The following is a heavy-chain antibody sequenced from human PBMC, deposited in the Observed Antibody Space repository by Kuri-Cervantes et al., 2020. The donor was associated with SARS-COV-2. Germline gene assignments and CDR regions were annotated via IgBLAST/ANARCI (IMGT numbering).Heavy chain of an antibody. Sequence: GESLKISCAASGFSFSRFPMHWVRHAPGRGLEWVALISNDGYNRFYADFLKGRFTISRDNSKNKLHLDMNSLRPEDTGVYYCAKMGDNYIKGDYGSEVWGQGITVTVSS. D-gene: IGHD3-16*01. J-gene: IGHJ6*02. CDR1: GFSFSRFP. V-gene: IGHV3-30*18. CDR2: ISNDGYNR. CDR3: AKMGDNYIKGDYGSEV.